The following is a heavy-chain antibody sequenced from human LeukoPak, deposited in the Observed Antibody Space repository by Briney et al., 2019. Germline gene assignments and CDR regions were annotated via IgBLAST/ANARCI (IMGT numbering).Heavy chain of an antibody. Sequence: ASVKVSCKASGYTFTSYDMHWLRQAPGQGPEWMGWIKPDSGSSHYAQKFQGRVTMTRDTSSSSAYMDLTKLKSGDTAVYYCARARVPIAVAGLYYFDYWGQGALVTVSS. D-gene: IGHD6-19*01. J-gene: IGHJ4*02. CDR3: ARARVPIAVAGLYYFDY. CDR2: IKPDSGSS. V-gene: IGHV1-2*02. CDR1: GYTFTSYD.